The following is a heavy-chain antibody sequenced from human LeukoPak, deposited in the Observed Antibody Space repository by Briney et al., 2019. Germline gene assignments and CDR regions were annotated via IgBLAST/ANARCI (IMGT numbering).Heavy chain of an antibody. Sequence: PSETLSLTCTVSGGSISSYYWSWIRQPPGKGLEWIGYIYYSGSTNYNPSLKSRVTMSVDTSKNQFSLKLSSVTAADTAVYYCARSLVIPYYFDYWGQGTQVTVSS. CDR2: IYYSGST. D-gene: IGHD3-22*01. J-gene: IGHJ4*02. CDR3: ARSLVIPYYFDY. CDR1: GGSISSYY. V-gene: IGHV4-59*01.